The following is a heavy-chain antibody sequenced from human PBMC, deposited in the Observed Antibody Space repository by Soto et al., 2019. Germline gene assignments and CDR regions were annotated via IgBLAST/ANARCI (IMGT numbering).Heavy chain of an antibody. CDR1: GGSISSYY. CDR3: ARQKYSGYDPFDY. CDR2: IYYSGST. Sequence: SETLSLTCTVSGGSISSYYWSWIRQPPGKGLEWIGYIYYSGSTNYNPSLKSRVTISVDTSKNQFSLKLSSVTAADTAVYYCARQKYSGYDPFDYWGQGTLVTVSS. V-gene: IGHV4-59*08. J-gene: IGHJ4*02. D-gene: IGHD5-12*01.